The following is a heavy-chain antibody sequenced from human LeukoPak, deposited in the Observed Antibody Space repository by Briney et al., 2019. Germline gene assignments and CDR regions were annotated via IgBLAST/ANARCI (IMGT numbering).Heavy chain of an antibody. J-gene: IGHJ4*02. CDR2: ISSSGSTI. Sequence: GGSLRLSCAASGFTFSSYGMSWVRQAPGKGLQWVSYISSSGSTIYYADSVKGRFTISRDNAKNSLYLQMNSLRAEDTAVYYCARNSPEGPFDYWGQGTLVTVSS. CDR1: GFTFSSYG. V-gene: IGHV3-48*04. D-gene: IGHD2/OR15-2a*01. CDR3: ARNSPEGPFDY.